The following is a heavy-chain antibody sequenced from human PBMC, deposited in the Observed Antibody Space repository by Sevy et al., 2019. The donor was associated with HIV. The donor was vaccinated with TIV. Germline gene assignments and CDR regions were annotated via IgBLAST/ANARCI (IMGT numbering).Heavy chain of an antibody. Sequence: ASVKVSCKASGGTISSYAISWVRQAPGQGLEWMGGIIPIFGTANYAQKFQGRVTITADESTSTAYMELSSLRSEDTAVYYCARGGQQQLVIDTFDYWGQGTLVTVSS. CDR1: GGTISSYA. CDR2: IIPIFGTA. D-gene: IGHD6-13*01. CDR3: ARGGQQQLVIDTFDY. V-gene: IGHV1-69*13. J-gene: IGHJ4*02.